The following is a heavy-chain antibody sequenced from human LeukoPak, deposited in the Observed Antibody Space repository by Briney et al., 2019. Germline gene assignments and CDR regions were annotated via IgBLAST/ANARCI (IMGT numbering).Heavy chain of an antibody. V-gene: IGHV4-34*01. D-gene: IGHD6-19*01. CDR3: ARVGYSSGWFFDY. Sequence: SETLSLTCAVYGGSFSGYYWSWIRQPPGKGLEWIGEINHSGSTNYNPSLKSRVTISVDTSKNQFSLKLSSVTAADTAVYYCARVGYSSGWFFDYWGQGTLVTVSS. J-gene: IGHJ4*02. CDR1: GGSFSGYY. CDR2: INHSGST.